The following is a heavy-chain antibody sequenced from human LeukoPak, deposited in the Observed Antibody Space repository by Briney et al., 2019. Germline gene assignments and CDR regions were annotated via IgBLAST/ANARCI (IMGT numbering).Heavy chain of an antibody. CDR1: GYTLTELS. CDR2: FDPEDGET. J-gene: IGHJ5*02. CDR3: AKDLGYGDYVIWFDP. Sequence: ASVKVSCKVSGYTLTELSMHWVRQAPGKGLEWMGGFDPEDGETIYAQKFQGRVSMTTDTSTSTAYMELRSLRSDDTAVYFCAKDLGYGDYVIWFDPWGQGTLVTVSS. D-gene: IGHD4-17*01. V-gene: IGHV1-24*01.